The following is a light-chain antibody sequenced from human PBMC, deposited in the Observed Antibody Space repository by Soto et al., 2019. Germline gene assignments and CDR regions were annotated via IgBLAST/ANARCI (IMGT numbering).Light chain of an antibody. CDR2: GAS. CDR3: QQLNTYPFT. V-gene: IGKV1-5*01. Sequence: IPMTQFPSTLSPSVGDTVTITCRARRSISTWLAWYQQKPGKAPKLMIYGASTLQSGVPSRFSGSGSGTDFTLTISSLQPEDFATYYCQQLNTYPFTFGGGTKVDI. J-gene: IGKJ4*01. CDR1: RSISTW.